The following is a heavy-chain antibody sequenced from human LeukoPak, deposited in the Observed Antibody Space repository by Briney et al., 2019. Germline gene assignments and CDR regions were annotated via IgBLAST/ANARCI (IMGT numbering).Heavy chain of an antibody. CDR3: AYGDFKNWFDP. V-gene: IGHV4-59*12. J-gene: IGHJ5*02. Sequence: SETLSLTCTVSGGSIRSYYWSWIRQPPGKGLEWIGYIYYSGSGSTNYNSSLKSRVTISVDTSKNQFSLKLTSVTAADTAVYYCAYGDFKNWFDPWGQGILVTVSS. CDR2: IYYSGSGST. D-gene: IGHD4-17*01. CDR1: GGSIRSYY.